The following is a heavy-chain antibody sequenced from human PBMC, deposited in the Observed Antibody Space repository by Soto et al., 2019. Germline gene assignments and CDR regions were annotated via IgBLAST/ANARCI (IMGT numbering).Heavy chain of an antibody. CDR1: GDSISKGVHY. CDR3: ARGLTYYFDF. D-gene: IGHD3-16*01. J-gene: IGHJ4*02. CDR2: IYYSGNT. V-gene: IGHV4-31*03. Sequence: QVQLQESGPGLVKPSQTLSLTCSVSGDSISKGVHYWSWIRQHPGKGLEWIGYIYYSGNTYYSPSLKSRVIISVDTSNNQFSLKLISVTAADTAMYYCARGLTYYFDFWGQGSLVTVSS.